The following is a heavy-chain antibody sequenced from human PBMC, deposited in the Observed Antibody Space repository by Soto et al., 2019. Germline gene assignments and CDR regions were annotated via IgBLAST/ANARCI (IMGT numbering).Heavy chain of an antibody. D-gene: IGHD3-10*01. CDR1: GYSFTSYW. V-gene: IGHV5-51*01. J-gene: IGHJ4*02. CDR3: ARRYGSGKTNTEFDY. Sequence: LGESLKISCKGSGYSFTSYWIGWVRQMPGKGLEWMGIIYPGDSDTRYSPSFQGQVTISADKSISTAYLQWSSLKASDTAMYYCARRYGSGKTNTEFDYWGQGTLVTVSS. CDR2: IYPGDSDT.